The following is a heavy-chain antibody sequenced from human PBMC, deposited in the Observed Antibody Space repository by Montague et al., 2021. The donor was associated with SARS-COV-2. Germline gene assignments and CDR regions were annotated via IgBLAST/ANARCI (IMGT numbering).Heavy chain of an antibody. J-gene: IGHJ6*02. CDR3: ARDTRITMIVVVQGYGMDV. Sequence: SETLSLTCTVSGGSISSSSYYWGWIRQPPGKGLEWIGSIYYSGSTYYNPSPKSRVTISVDTSKNQFSLKLSSVTAADTAVYYCARDTRITMIVVVQGYGMDVWGQGTTVTVSS. CDR2: IYYSGST. CDR1: GGSISSSSYY. V-gene: IGHV4-39*07. D-gene: IGHD3-22*01.